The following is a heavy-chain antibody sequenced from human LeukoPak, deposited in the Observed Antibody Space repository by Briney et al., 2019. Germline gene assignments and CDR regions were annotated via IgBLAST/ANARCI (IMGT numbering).Heavy chain of an antibody. D-gene: IGHD5-18*01. CDR3: AREPIQLWFRYNWFDP. Sequence: PSETLSLTCTVSGGSISSGSYYWSWIRQPTGKGLEWIGRIYTSGSTNYNPSLKSRVTISVDTSKNQFSLKLSSVTAADTAVYYCAREPIQLWFRYNWFDPWGQGTLVTVSS. CDR2: IYTSGST. V-gene: IGHV4-61*02. J-gene: IGHJ5*02. CDR1: GGSISSGSYY.